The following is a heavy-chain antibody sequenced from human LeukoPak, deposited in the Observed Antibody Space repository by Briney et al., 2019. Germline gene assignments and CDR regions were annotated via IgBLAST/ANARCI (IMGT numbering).Heavy chain of an antibody. Sequence: ASVKVSCKTSGYTFTGYYMHWVRQAPGQGLEWMGWINPNSGGTNYAQKFQDRVSMTRDTSISTAYMHLSRLRSDDTAVYYCARSPHILTGENFDYWGQGTLLTVSS. J-gene: IGHJ4*02. CDR1: GYTFTGYY. CDR2: INPNSGGT. D-gene: IGHD3-9*01. CDR3: ARSPHILTGENFDY. V-gene: IGHV1-2*02.